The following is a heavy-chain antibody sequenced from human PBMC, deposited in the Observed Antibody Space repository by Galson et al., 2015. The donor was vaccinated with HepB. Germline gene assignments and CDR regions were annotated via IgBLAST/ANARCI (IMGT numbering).Heavy chain of an antibody. J-gene: IGHJ4*02. Sequence: SLRLSCAASGFTFSTFIIHWVRQAPGQGLEWVAVTSYDGRNKHYADSVKGRFTISTDSSKNTVFLQMNSLRPEDTALYYCAREGFADASRGLDYWGQGTLVTVSS. CDR3: AREGFADASRGLDY. D-gene: IGHD3-10*01. CDR1: GFTFSTFI. CDR2: TSYDGRNK. V-gene: IGHV3-30*01.